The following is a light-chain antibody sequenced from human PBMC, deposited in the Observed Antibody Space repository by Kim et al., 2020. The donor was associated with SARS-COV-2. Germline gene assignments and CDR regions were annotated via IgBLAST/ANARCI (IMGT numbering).Light chain of an antibody. CDR1: QSVNSTY. J-gene: IGKJ1*01. CDR2: GAS. CDR3: QQYGSSPWT. Sequence: PGEGATLTCRASQSVNSTYLAWYQQKPGQALRLLIYGASSRATGIPDRLSGSGSGTDFTLTISRLEPEDFAVYYCQQYGSSPWTVGQGTKVDIK. V-gene: IGKV3-20*01.